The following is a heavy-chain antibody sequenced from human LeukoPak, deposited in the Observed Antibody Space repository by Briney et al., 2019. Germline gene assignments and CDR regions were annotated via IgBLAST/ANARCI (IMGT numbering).Heavy chain of an antibody. CDR1: GGSIRSSNNY. CDR3: ARGFRSTNRLNGYYYYYMDV. D-gene: IGHD5-12*01. V-gene: IGHV4-39*07. Sequence: SETLSLTCTVSGGSIRSSNNYWGWIRQPPGKGLEWIGGIHYSGSTYYYPSLKSRVTISVDTSKNQFSLKLSSVTAADTAVYYCARGFRSTNRLNGYYYYYMDVWGKGTTVTVSS. CDR2: IHYSGST. J-gene: IGHJ6*03.